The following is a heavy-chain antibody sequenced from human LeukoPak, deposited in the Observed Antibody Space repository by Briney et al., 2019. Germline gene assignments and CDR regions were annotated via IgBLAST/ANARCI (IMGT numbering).Heavy chain of an antibody. CDR2: ISGSGAGT. D-gene: IGHD5-18*01. Sequence: GSLRLSCAASGFSFSSYAMSWVRQAPGKGLEWVSAISGSGAGTYYADSVKGRFTISRDNSKNTLYLQMNSLRAEDTAVYYCAKRNTAMVVLPYFFDSWGQGTLVTVSS. CDR3: AKRNTAMVVLPYFFDS. J-gene: IGHJ4*02. V-gene: IGHV3-23*01. CDR1: GFSFSSYA.